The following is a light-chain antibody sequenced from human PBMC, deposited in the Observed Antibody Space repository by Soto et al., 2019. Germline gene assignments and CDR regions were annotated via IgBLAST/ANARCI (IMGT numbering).Light chain of an antibody. J-gene: IGLJ3*02. CDR2: DNN. CDR1: TSNIGNNY. CDR3: GTWDSSLSAWV. V-gene: IGLV1-51*01. Sequence: QSVLTQPPSASGTPGQGVTISCSGGTSNIGNNYVSWYQQLPGTAPKLLIYDNNKRPSGIPDRFSGSKSGTSATLGITGLQTGDEADYYCGTWDSSLSAWVFGGGTKLTVL.